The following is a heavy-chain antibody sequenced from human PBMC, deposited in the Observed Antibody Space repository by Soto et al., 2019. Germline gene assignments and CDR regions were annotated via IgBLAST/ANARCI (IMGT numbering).Heavy chain of an antibody. CDR2: IFDSGTT. CDR1: GGSITSDYSC. Sequence: SETLSLTCTVSGGSITSDYSCWSWIRQPPGEGLEWIGHIFDSGTTYTNPSLRSQVDISLDTSKNQFSLTLSSVTAADTAVYYCARGPSGDKVHYWGQGALVTVSS. D-gene: IGHD7-27*01. V-gene: IGHV4-30-4*01. CDR3: ARGPSGDKVHY. J-gene: IGHJ4*02.